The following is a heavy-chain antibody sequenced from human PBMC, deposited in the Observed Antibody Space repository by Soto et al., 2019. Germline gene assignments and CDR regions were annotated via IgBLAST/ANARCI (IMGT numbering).Heavy chain of an antibody. J-gene: IGHJ4*02. CDR3: ARVQYCGGDCENDY. CDR1: GGSISSGGYY. Sequence: QVQLQESGPGLVKPSQTLSLTCTVSGGSISSGGYYWSWIRQHPGKGLEWIGYIYYSGSTYYNPSLKSRVTISVDTSKNQFALKLSSVTAADTAVYYCARVQYCGGDCENDYWGQGTLVTVSS. V-gene: IGHV4-31*03. CDR2: IYYSGST. D-gene: IGHD2-21*02.